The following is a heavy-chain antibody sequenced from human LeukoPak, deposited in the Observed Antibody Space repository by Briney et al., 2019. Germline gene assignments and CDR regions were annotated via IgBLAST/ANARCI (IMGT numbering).Heavy chain of an antibody. CDR2: IWSDGNNR. J-gene: IGHJ6*03. D-gene: IGHD2-8*02. CDR3: AKDPGASVSGFYMDV. Sequence: GGSLRLSCAASGFTFRNYGMHWVRQATGKGLEWVSFIWSDGNNRFYADSVKGRFTISRDNSKNMLYLQMDTLRAEDTALYYCAKDPGASVSGFYMDVWSKGTTVIVSS. CDR1: GFTFRNYG. V-gene: IGHV3-30*02.